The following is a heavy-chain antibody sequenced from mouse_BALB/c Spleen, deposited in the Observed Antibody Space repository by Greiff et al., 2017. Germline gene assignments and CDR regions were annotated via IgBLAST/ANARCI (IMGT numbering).Heavy chain of an antibody. CDR3: TRLLRSDWYFDV. V-gene: IGHV1-69*02. Sequence: VQLQQPGAELVRPGASVKLSCKASGYTFTSYWINWVKQRPGQGLEWIGNIYPSDSYTNYNQKFKDKATLTVDKSSSTAYMQLSSPTSEDSAVYYCTRLLRSDWYFDVWGAGTTVTVSS. J-gene: IGHJ1*01. CDR2: IYPSDSYT. CDR1: GYTFTSYW. D-gene: IGHD1-1*01.